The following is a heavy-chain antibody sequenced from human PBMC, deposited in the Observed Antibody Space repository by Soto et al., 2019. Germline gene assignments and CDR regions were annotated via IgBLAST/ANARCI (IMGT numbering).Heavy chain of an antibody. CDR3: AKRLYGDHVDYNYYMDI. J-gene: IGHJ6*03. V-gene: IGHV3-23*01. CDR2: ISGSGGTT. CDR1: GFTFSTYA. Sequence: GGSLRLSCATSGFTFSTYAMNWVRQAPGKGLEWVSGISGSGGTTYYLDSVKGRFTISRDNSKNTLYLQMNSLRADDTAVYHCAKRLYGDHVDYNYYMDIWGKGTTVTVSS. D-gene: IGHD4-17*01.